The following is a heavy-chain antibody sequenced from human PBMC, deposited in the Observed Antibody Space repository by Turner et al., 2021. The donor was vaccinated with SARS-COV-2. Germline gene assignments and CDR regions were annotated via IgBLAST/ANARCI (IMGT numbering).Heavy chain of an antibody. CDR1: GFSFSNYK. D-gene: IGHD4-17*01. CDR2: ISGSGSSI. J-gene: IGHJ4*02. V-gene: IGHV3-21*01. CDR3: TRQFDYTVTTYGF. Sequence: EVQLVESGGGLVKPGGSIRLYFAGSGFSFSNYKMNWVRQAPGKGLEWVSSISGSGSSIYYADSVKGRFTISRDNAHNSLNLQMNSLRADDTAIYYCTRQFDYTVTTYGFWGQGILVTVSS.